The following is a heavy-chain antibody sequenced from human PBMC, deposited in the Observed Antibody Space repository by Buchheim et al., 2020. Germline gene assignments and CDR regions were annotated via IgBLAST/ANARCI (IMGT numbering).Heavy chain of an antibody. J-gene: IGHJ4*02. Sequence: QVQLQQWGAGLLKPSETLSLTCTVSGGSISSGDYYWSWIRQHPGKGLEWIGYIHYSGSTYYNSSLESRVTISVDTSKNHFSLKLSSVTAADTAVYYCARDEVWGQGTL. CDR1: GGSISSGDYY. CDR2: IHYSGST. V-gene: IGHV4-31*03. CDR3: ARDEV.